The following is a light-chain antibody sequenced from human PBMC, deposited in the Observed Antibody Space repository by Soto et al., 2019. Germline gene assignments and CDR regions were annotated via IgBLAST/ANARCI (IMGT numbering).Light chain of an antibody. Sequence: EIVMTQSPATLSVSPGERATLSCRASQSVSSNLAWYQQKPGQAPRLLIYGASIRATGIPDRFSGSGSGTDFTLTISRLEPEDFAVYYCQQYGTSSWTFGQGTKVDIK. J-gene: IGKJ1*01. CDR1: QSVSSN. CDR3: QQYGTSSWT. V-gene: IGKV3-20*01. CDR2: GAS.